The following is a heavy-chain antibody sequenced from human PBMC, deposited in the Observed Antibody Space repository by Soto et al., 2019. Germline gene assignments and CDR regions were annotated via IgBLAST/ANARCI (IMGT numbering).Heavy chain of an antibody. D-gene: IGHD3-3*01. CDR1: GASISPDY. J-gene: IGHJ6*03. V-gene: IGHV4-59*08. CDR3: ARIFFEWSPENYSYYYMDV. CDR2: LYYSGIT. Sequence: QVQLQESGPGLVKPSETLSLTCAVSGASISPDYWSWIRQSPGKGLEWIGFLYYSGITKYNHSLKGRVTLSMDTSKKQFSLMLSSVTAADTAVYYGARIFFEWSPENYSYYYMDVWGEGTTVTVSS.